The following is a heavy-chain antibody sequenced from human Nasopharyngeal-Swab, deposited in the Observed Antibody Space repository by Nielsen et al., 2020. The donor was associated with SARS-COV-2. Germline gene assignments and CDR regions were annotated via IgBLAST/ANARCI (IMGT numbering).Heavy chain of an antibody. CDR2: IRSKANSYAT. CDR1: GFTFSGSA. Sequence: GESLKISCAASGFTFSGSAMHCVRQASGKGLEWVGRIRSKANSYATAYAASVKGRFTISRDDSKNTAYLQMNSLKTEDTAVYYCTRGGIVGPPELGMDVWGQGTTVTVSS. V-gene: IGHV3-73*01. CDR3: TRGGIVGPPELGMDV. J-gene: IGHJ6*02. D-gene: IGHD1-26*01.